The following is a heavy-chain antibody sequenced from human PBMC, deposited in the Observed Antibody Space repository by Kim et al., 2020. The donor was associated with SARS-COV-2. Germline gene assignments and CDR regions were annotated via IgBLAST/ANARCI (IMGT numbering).Heavy chain of an antibody. Sequence: YAQKFQGRVTITADESTSTAYMELSSLRSEDTAVYYCAREEWFGEFRLDVWGQGTTVTVSS. D-gene: IGHD3-10*01. V-gene: IGHV1-69*01. J-gene: IGHJ6*02. CDR3: AREEWFGEFRLDV.